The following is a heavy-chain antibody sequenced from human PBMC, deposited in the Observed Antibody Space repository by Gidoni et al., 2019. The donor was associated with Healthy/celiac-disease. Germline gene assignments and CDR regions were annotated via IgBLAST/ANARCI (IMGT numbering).Heavy chain of an antibody. V-gene: IGHV1-46*01. CDR2: INPSGGST. Sequence: QVQLVQSGAEVKKPGASVKVSCKASGYTFTSYYMHWVRQAPGQGLEWMGIINPSGGSTSYAQKFQGRVTMTRDTSTSTVYMELSSLRSEDTAVYYCARDSWVDDFWSGYSHFDYWGQGTLVTVSS. J-gene: IGHJ4*02. CDR3: ARDSWVDDFWSGYSHFDY. CDR1: GYTFTSYY. D-gene: IGHD3-3*01.